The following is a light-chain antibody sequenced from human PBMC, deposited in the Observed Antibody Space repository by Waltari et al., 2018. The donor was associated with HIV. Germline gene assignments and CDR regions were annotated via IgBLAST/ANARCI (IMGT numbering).Light chain of an antibody. Sequence: DIQMTQSPSTLSASVGDRVTITCRASQSISNWLAWYQLKPGRAPKLLLNKASTLAYGVPSRFSGSGSGTEFTLTISSLQPDDLAIYYCQQFSSQPLTFGGGTKVEIK. V-gene: IGKV1-5*03. CDR1: QSISNW. CDR2: KAS. CDR3: QQFSSQPLT. J-gene: IGKJ4*01.